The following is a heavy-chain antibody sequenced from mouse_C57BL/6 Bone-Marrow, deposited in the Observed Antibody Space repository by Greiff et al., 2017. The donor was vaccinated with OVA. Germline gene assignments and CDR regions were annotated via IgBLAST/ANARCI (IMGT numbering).Heavy chain of an antibody. CDR2: LYPGSGNT. J-gene: IGHJ2*01. CDR1: GYTFTDYY. CDR3: ARVGYYGSSDYFDY. Sequence: QVQLKQSGAELVRPGASVKLSCKASGYTFTDYYINWVKQRPGQGLEWIARLYPGSGNTYYNEKFKGKATLTAEQSSSTAYMQLSSLTSEDSAVYFCARVGYYGSSDYFDYWGQGTTLTVSS. V-gene: IGHV1-76*01. D-gene: IGHD1-1*01.